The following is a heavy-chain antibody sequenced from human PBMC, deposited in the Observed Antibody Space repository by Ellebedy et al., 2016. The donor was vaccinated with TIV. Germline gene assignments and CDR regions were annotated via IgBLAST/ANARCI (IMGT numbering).Heavy chain of an antibody. CDR2: FFRGGDT. CDR1: GASISTYS. CDR3: ASFDYDVEVYYGLDV. V-gene: IGHV4-59*01. D-gene: IGHD3-16*01. J-gene: IGHJ6*02. Sequence: SETLSLXXTVSGASISTYSWTWIRQPPGKGLEWMGYFFRGGDTNYNPSLESRVFMSIDTSRNQFSLSLSSVTAADTGLYFCASFDYDVEVYYGLDVWGQGTTVTVSS.